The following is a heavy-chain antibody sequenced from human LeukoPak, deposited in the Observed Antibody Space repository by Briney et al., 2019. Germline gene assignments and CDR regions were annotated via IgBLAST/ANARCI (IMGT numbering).Heavy chain of an antibody. J-gene: IGHJ5*02. CDR3: ARSIVVVVAATKRVWFDP. D-gene: IGHD2-15*01. V-gene: IGHV4-59*01. CDR2: IYYSGST. Sequence: PSETLSLTCTVSGGSISSYYWSLIRQPPGKGLEWIGYIYYSGSTNYNPSLKSRVTISVDTSKNQFSLKLSSVTAADTAVYYCARSIVVVVAATKRVWFDPWGQGTLVTVSS. CDR1: GGSISSYY.